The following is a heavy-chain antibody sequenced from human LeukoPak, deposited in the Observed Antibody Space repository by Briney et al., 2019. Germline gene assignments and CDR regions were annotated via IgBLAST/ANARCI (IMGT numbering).Heavy chain of an antibody. CDR2: IRYDGSNK. CDR3: AKDRSGDYVWGSYKS. CDR1: GFTFSNYG. Sequence: GGSLRLSCAASGFTFSNYGMRWVRQAPGKGLEWVAFIRYDGSNKYYADSVKGRFTISRDNSKNTLYLQMNSLRAEDTAVYYCAKDRSGDYVWGSYKSWGQGTLVTVSS. J-gene: IGHJ5*02. V-gene: IGHV3-30*02. D-gene: IGHD3-16*01.